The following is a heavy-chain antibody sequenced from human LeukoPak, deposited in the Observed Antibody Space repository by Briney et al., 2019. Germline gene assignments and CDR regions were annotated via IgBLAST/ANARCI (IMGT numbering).Heavy chain of an antibody. Sequence: GGSLRLSCAASGFTFDDYAMHWVRQAPGKGLEWVSGISWNSGSIGYADSVKGRFTISRDNAKNSLYLQMNSLRAEDTALYYCAKDSVAAEGSFDYWGQGTLVTVSS. D-gene: IGHD6-19*01. V-gene: IGHV3-9*01. CDR1: GFTFDDYA. J-gene: IGHJ4*02. CDR3: AKDSVAAEGSFDY. CDR2: ISWNSGSI.